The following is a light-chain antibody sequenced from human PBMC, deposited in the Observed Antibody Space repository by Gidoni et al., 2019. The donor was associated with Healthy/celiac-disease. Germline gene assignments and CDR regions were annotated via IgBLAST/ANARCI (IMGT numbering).Light chain of an antibody. CDR2: DAS. CDR1: QSVSSY. Sequence: EIVLTQSPATLALSPGERATLSCRTSQSVSSYLAWYQQKPAQAPRLLIYDASNRATGIPARFSGSGSGTFFTLTISSLDPEDFAVYCCQQRSNWPPIFSQGTRLEIK. J-gene: IGKJ5*01. V-gene: IGKV3-11*01. CDR3: QQRSNWPPI.